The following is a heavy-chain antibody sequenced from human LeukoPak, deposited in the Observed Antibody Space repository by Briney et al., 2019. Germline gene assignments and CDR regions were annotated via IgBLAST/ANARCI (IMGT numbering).Heavy chain of an antibody. Sequence: SETLSLTCTVSGGSISSYYWSWIRQPPGKGLEWIGYIYYSGSTNYNPSLKSRVTISVDTSKNQFALKLSSVTAADTAVYYCARVGYYDGSVYSYYYYYYYMDVWGKGTTVTVSS. V-gene: IGHV4-59*01. CDR1: GGSISSYY. D-gene: IGHD3-22*01. CDR3: ARVGYYDGSVYSYYYYYYYMDV. CDR2: IYYSGST. J-gene: IGHJ6*03.